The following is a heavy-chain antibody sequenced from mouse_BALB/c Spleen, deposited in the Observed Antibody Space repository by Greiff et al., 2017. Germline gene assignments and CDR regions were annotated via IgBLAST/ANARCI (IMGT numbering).Heavy chain of an antibody. D-gene: IGHD1-1*01. V-gene: IGHV3-6*02. Sequence: VQLQQSGPGLVKPSQSLSLTCSVTGYSITSGYYWNWIRQFPGNKLEWMGYISYDGSNNYNPSLKNRISITRDTSKNQFFLKLNSVTTEDTATYYCAREGDYVAMDYWGQGTSVTVSS. CDR3: AREGDYVAMDY. CDR1: GYSITSGYY. J-gene: IGHJ4*01. CDR2: ISYDGSN.